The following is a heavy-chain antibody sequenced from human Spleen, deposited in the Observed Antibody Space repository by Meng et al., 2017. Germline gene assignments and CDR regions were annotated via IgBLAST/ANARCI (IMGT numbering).Heavy chain of an antibody. CDR1: GASFSGYY. D-gene: IGHD3-3*01. CDR2: INHSGTT. Sequence: QVQLQQWGAGLLKPSETLSLTCAVSGASFSGYYWSWIRQPSGKGLEWIGDINHSGTTNYNPSLKGRVTISVGTSRGQFSLTLRSVAAADTAVYYCAVKDYTFWSGYSSYYWGQGTLVTVSS. J-gene: IGHJ4*02. CDR3: AVKDYTFWSGYSSYY. V-gene: IGHV4-34*01.